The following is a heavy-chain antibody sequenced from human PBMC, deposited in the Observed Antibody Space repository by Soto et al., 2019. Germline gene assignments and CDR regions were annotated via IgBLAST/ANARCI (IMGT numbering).Heavy chain of an antibody. J-gene: IGHJ4*02. CDR1: GGSISSYY. V-gene: IGHV4-59*01. CDR2: IYYSGST. D-gene: IGHD3-22*01. CDR3: ARVRDDSSGYYLNY. Sequence: PSETLSLTCTVSGGSISSYYWSWIRQPPGKGLEWIGYIYYSGSTNYNPSLKSRVTISVDTSKNQFSLKLSSVTAADTAVYYCARVRDDSSGYYLNYWGQGTLVTVSS.